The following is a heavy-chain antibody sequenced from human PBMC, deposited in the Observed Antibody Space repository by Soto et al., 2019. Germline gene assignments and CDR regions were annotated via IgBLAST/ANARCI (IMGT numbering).Heavy chain of an antibody. CDR2: INHGGST. Sequence: SETLSLTCAVSGGSFSGYYWSWIRQSPGKGLEWLGEINHGGSTSYNPSLKSRVTISVDTAKNQFSLRLNSVTAADTAVYYCARGATTVEYYYYYGVDVWGQGTTVTVSS. CDR1: GGSFSGYY. D-gene: IGHD4-17*01. CDR3: ARGATTVEYYYYYGVDV. J-gene: IGHJ6*02. V-gene: IGHV4-34*01.